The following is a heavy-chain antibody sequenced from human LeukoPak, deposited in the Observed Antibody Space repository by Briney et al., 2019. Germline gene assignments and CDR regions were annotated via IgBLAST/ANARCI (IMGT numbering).Heavy chain of an antibody. CDR3: ARGSNYYYDVTADYPRY. J-gene: IGHJ4*02. Sequence: ASVKLSCKTSGYTFTTYYIHWVRQAPGQGLGWLGIINPSGGTTTYAQKFQGRVTMTRDTSTSTVYMELNTLRSEDTAVHYCARGSNYYYDVTADYPRYWGQGTLVTVSS. V-gene: IGHV1-46*01. CDR2: INPSGGTT. D-gene: IGHD3-22*01. CDR1: GYTFTTYY.